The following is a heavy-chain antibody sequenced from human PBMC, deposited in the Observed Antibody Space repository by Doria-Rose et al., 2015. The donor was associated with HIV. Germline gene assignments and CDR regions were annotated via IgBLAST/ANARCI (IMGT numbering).Heavy chain of an antibody. Sequence: QVQLQESGPGLVKPSETLSLTCTVSGYSISSGYYWGWIRQPPGKGPEWIGSINHSGSTYYNPSLKTRLPISIAPPRNQFPRKRGSVTAADTAVYYCARQGGPVSFDYWGQGALVTVSS. CDR3: ARQGGPVSFDY. D-gene: IGHD3-16*01. J-gene: IGHJ4*02. V-gene: IGHV4-38-2*02. CDR1: GYSISSGYY. CDR2: INHSGST.